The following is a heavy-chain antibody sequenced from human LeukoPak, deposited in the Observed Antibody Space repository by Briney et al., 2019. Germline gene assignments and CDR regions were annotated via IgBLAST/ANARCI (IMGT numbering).Heavy chain of an antibody. D-gene: IGHD3-3*01. J-gene: IGHJ5*02. Sequence: SETLSLTCTVSGGFISTYYWSWIRQPPGKGLEWIGFISYSGSTYHNPSLKSRVTMSVDTSKNQFSLNLRSVTAADTAVYYCASRAYYDFWSGSNWFDPWGQGTLVTVSS. CDR1: GGFISTYY. V-gene: IGHV4-59*01. CDR3: ASRAYYDFWSGSNWFDP. CDR2: ISYSGST.